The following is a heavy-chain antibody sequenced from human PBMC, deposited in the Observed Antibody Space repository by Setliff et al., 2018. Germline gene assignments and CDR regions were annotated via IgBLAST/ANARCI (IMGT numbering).Heavy chain of an antibody. CDR3: AMAEIVLVPRARTGGY. V-gene: IGHV3-73*01. D-gene: IGHD2-2*01. CDR2: IRSKADSYTT. Sequence: PGGSLRPSCAASGFTFSGSAMCWVRQASGKGLEWVGRIRSKADSYTTADAATEKGRFTISRDESKNTAYLQMNSRRAEDTAVYYCAMAEIVLVPRARTGGYWGHGTLVTVSS. CDR1: GFTFSGSA. J-gene: IGHJ4*01.